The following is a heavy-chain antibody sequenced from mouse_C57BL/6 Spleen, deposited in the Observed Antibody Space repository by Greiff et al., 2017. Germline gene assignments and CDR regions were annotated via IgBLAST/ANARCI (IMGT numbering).Heavy chain of an antibody. CDR2: ISSGSSTI. D-gene: IGHD4-1*01. Sequence: EVMLVESGGGLVKPGGSLKLSCAASGFTFSDYGMHWVRQAPEKGLEWVAYISSGSSTIYYADTVKGRFTISRDNAKNTLFLQMTSLRSEDTAMYYCARSWDEYFDVWGTGTTVTVSS. J-gene: IGHJ1*03. CDR3: ARSWDEYFDV. CDR1: GFTFSDYG. V-gene: IGHV5-17*01.